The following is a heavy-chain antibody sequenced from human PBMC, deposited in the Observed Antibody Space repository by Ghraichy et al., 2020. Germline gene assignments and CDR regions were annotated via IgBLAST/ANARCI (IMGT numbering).Heavy chain of an antibody. J-gene: IGHJ4*02. D-gene: IGHD3-22*01. CDR3: TTSDSSGYMNS. Sequence: LSLTCAASRFTLSDHYGDWVRQAPGKGLEWVGRTRNKANSYTTEYAASVKGRFTISRDDSKNSLYLQMNSLKTEDTAVYYCTTSDSSGYMNSWGQGTLVTVSS. CDR2: TRNKANSYTT. CDR1: RFTLSDHY. V-gene: IGHV3-72*01.